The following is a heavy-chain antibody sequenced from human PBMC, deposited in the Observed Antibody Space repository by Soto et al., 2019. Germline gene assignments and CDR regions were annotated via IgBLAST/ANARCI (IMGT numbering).Heavy chain of an antibody. D-gene: IGHD3-22*01. J-gene: IGHJ4*02. CDR1: GFTFSSYA. Sequence: GVLRLSCAASGFTFSSYAMSWVRQAPGKGLEWVSAISGSGGSTYYADSVKGRFTISRDNSKNTLYLQMNSLGAEATAVYYCAKDMYYYDSSGYYSPWYFDYWGQGTLVTVSS. CDR3: AKDMYYYDSSGYYSPWYFDY. V-gene: IGHV3-23*01. CDR2: ISGSGGST.